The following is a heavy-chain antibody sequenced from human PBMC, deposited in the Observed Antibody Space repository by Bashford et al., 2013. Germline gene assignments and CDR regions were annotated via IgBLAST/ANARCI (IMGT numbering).Heavy chain of an antibody. J-gene: IGHJ3*02. CDR3: ARSDQYCAGGRCPSAFDAFDI. CDR1: GGSISSYY. D-gene: IGHD2-8*02. Sequence: SSETLSLTCTVSGGSISSYYWSWIRQPPGRDWSGLGISITWEHQLXPSLKSRVTISVDTSKNQFSLKLSSVTAADTAVYYCARSDQYCAGGRCPSAFDAFDIWGQGTMVTVSS. CDR2: SITWEH. V-gene: IGHV4-59*01.